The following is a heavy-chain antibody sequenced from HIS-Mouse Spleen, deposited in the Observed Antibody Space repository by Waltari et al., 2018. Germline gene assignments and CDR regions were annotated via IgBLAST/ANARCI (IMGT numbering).Heavy chain of an antibody. CDR2: RNPKRGNT. CDR3: ARGHDYSNYFDY. V-gene: IGHV1-8*01. CDR1: GYTFTSYD. J-gene: IGHJ4*02. Sequence: QVQLVQSGAEVKKPGASVKVSCKASGYTFTSYDINWVRQATGQGLEWMGWRNPKRGNTGDAQKFKGRVTMTRNTSISTAYMELSSLRSEDTAVYYCARGHDYSNYFDYWGQGTLVTVSS. D-gene: IGHD4-4*01.